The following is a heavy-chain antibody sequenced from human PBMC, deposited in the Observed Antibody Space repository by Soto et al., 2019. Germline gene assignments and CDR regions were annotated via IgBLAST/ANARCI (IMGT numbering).Heavy chain of an antibody. V-gene: IGHV3-30-3*01. CDR1: GFAFSVYA. Sequence: QVHLLESGGGVVLPGRSLRLSCAGPGFAFSVYAMHWVRQAPGKGLEWVSLISYDGSDKYYADSVKGRFTISRDNSKSTLYLQMSSLRPDDTALYFCARDLGRTDYYAMDVWGQGTTVTVSS. CDR3: ARDLGRTDYYAMDV. D-gene: IGHD1-1*01. CDR2: ISYDGSDK. J-gene: IGHJ6*02.